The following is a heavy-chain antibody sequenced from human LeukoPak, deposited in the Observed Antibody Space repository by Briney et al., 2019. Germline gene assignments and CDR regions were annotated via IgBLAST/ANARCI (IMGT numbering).Heavy chain of an antibody. J-gene: IGHJ4*02. V-gene: IGHV3-30*03. D-gene: IGHD4-17*01. CDR2: ISYDGSNK. CDR1: GFTFSSYG. CDR3: ARNRGDPSYFDY. Sequence: GGSLRLSCAASGFTFSSYGMHWVRQAPGKGLEWVAVISYDGSNKYYADSVKGRFTISRNNPKNSLYLQMNSLRAEDTAVYYCARNRGDPSYFDYWGQGTLVTVSS.